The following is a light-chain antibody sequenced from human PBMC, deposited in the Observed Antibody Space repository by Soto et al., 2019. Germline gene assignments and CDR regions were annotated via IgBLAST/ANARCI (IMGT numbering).Light chain of an antibody. V-gene: IGLV2-14*01. Sequence: QSALTQPASVSGSPGQSITLSCIGIGSDVGSYNYVSWYQQRPGKAPKLMIYEVNNRPSGVSDRFSGSKSANTASLTISGLQTEDEATYYCSSYTTDTIWVFGGGTKLTVL. CDR3: SSYTTDTIWV. CDR1: GSDVGSYNY. J-gene: IGLJ3*02. CDR2: EVN.